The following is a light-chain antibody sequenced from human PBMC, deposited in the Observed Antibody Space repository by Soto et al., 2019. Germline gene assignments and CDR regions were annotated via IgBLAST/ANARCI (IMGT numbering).Light chain of an antibody. Sequence: EIVLTQSPGTLSLSPGERATLSCRASQSISSIYLAWYQQKPGQAPRLLIYGASSRATGIPDRFSGSGSGTDVTLTSSRLEPEDFAVYYCQQYGISRPFGQGTKVEIK. V-gene: IGKV3-20*01. CDR2: GAS. J-gene: IGKJ1*01. CDR3: QQYGISRP. CDR1: QSISSIY.